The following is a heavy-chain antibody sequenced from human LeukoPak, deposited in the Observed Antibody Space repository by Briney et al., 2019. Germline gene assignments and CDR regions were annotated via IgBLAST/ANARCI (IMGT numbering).Heavy chain of an antibody. CDR2: IYYSGST. V-gene: IGHV4-39*01. Sequence: SETLSLTCTVSGGSISSSSYYWGWIRQPPGKGLEWIGSIYYSGSTYYNPSLKSRVTISVDTSKNQFSLKLSSVTAADTAAYYCATRVEMATILDYWGQGTLVTVSS. CDR3: ATRVEMATILDY. D-gene: IGHD5-24*01. J-gene: IGHJ4*02. CDR1: GGSISSSSYY.